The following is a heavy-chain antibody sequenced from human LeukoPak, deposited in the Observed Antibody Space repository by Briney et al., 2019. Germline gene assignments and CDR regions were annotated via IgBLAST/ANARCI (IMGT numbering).Heavy chain of an antibody. V-gene: IGHV3-30*02. Sequence: GGSLRLSCAASGFTFSSYGMHWVRQAPGKGLEWVAFIRYDGSDKYYADSVKGRFTISRDNSKNTLYLHMSSLRAEDTAVYYCARLRVGSNDAFDIWGQGTMVTVSS. CDR2: IRYDGSDK. J-gene: IGHJ3*02. CDR1: GFTFSSYG. D-gene: IGHD4-11*01. CDR3: ARLRVGSNDAFDI.